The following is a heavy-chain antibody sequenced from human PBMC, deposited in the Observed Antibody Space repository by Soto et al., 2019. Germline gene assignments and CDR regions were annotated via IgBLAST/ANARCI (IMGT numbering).Heavy chain of an antibody. J-gene: IGHJ2*01. CDR3: AHAPSVVGRNWYFDV. D-gene: IGHD6-19*01. Sequence: QITLKESGPTVVKPTQTLTLTCTFSGFSVSTTGVGVAWIRQPPGKALEWLALIYWDDSTHYSPSLRSRLTITSDTSKNLVVLTMPNEDPADTATYFGAHAPSVVGRNWYFDVWGRGTLVTVSS. V-gene: IGHV2-5*02. CDR2: IYWDDST. CDR1: GFSVSTTGVG.